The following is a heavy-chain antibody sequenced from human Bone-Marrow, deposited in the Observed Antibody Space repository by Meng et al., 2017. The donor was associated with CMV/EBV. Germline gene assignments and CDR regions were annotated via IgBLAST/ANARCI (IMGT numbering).Heavy chain of an antibody. CDR2: IRHDGTNK. Sequence: GESLKISCAASGFTFDNYGMHWVRQTPGKGLEWVAFIRHDGTNKYYGDSVKGRFTISRDNSKNTVYLQMNSLRPEETAIYYCAKDLLLFGGANAYFDYWGQGKRVNGAS. V-gene: IGHV3-30*02. CDR1: GFTFDNYG. D-gene: IGHD3-16*01. CDR3: AKDLLLFGGANAYFDY. J-gene: IGHJ4*02.